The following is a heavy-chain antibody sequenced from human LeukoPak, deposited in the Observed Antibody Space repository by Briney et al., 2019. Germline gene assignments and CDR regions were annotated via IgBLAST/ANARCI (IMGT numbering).Heavy chain of an antibody. CDR3: TRYCTNGVCYGRFDY. V-gene: IGHV3-49*04. Sequence: PGGSLRLSCTASGFTFGDYAMSWVRQAPGKGLEWVGFIRSKAYGGTTEYAASVKGRFTISRDDSKSIAYLQMNSLKTEDTAVYYCTRYCTNGVCYGRFDYWGQGALVTVSS. CDR2: IRSKAYGGTT. CDR1: GFTFGDYA. D-gene: IGHD2-8*01. J-gene: IGHJ4*02.